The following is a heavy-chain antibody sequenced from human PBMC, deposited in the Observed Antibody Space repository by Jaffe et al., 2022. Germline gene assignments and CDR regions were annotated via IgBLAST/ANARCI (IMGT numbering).Heavy chain of an antibody. CDR3: AREKFAKFWGSYRYTGEGFDY. D-gene: IGHD3-16*02. Sequence: QVQLQQWGAGLLKPSETLSLTCAVYGGSFSGYYWSWIRQPPGKGLEWIGEINHSGSTNYNPSLKSRVTISVDTSKNQFSLKLSSVTAADTAVYYCAREKFAKFWGSYRYTGEGFDYWGQGTLVTVSS. V-gene: IGHV4-34*01. CDR1: GGSFSGYY. J-gene: IGHJ4*02. CDR2: INHSGST.